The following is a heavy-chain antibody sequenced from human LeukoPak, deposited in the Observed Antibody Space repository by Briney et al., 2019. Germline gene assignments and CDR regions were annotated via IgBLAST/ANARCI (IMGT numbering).Heavy chain of an antibody. D-gene: IGHD6-19*01. CDR1: GFPFGSYS. CDR2: ISYDGSNK. CDR3: ARTNRGGWLQYYSGMDV. V-gene: IGHV3-30*04. J-gene: IGHJ6*02. Sequence: PGGSLRLSCVASGFPFGSYSMHRVRQAPGKGLEWVALISYDGSNKYYADSVKGRFTISRDTSKNTLYLQMNSLRGEDTAVYKCARTNRGGWLQYYSGMDVWGQGTSVTVSS.